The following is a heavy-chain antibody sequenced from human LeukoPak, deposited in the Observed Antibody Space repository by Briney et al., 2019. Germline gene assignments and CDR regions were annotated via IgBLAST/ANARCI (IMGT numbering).Heavy chain of an antibody. V-gene: IGHV4-4*09. D-gene: IGHD3-16*01. Sequence: SETLSLTCTVSGGSISSYYWSWIRQPPGKGLEWIGYIYTSGSTNYNPSLKSRVTISVDTSKNQFSLKLSSVTAADTAVYYCARCVGDNRFDPWGQGTLVTVSS. CDR1: GGSISSYY. CDR2: IYTSGST. CDR3: ARCVGDNRFDP. J-gene: IGHJ5*02.